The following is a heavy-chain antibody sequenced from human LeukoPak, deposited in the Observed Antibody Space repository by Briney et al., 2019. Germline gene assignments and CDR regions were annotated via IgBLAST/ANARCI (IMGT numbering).Heavy chain of an antibody. Sequence: GGSLKLSCAASGFTFSGSAMHWVRQASGKGLEWVGRIRSKASSYATAYAASVKGRFTISRDDSKNTAYLQMNSLKTEDTAVYYCTRAMYYYDSSGYYYGEGGSDYWGQGTLVTVSS. CDR1: GFTFSGSA. D-gene: IGHD3-22*01. CDR2: IRSKASSYAT. CDR3: TRAMYYYDSSGYYYGEGGSDY. V-gene: IGHV3-73*01. J-gene: IGHJ4*02.